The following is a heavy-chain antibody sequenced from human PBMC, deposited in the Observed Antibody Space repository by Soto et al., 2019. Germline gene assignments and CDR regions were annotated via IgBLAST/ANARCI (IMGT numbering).Heavy chain of an antibody. V-gene: IGHV3-7*03. Sequence: GSLRLSCAASGFTFASYWMSWVRQAPGEGLEWVANINQDGREIYYVDSVKGRFTISRENAKNSVYLQMDSLRAEDTAVYYCARAGSIGSVDYWGQGTLVTVSS. CDR3: ARAGSIGSVDY. CDR1: GFTFASYW. J-gene: IGHJ4*02. D-gene: IGHD6-19*01. CDR2: INQDGREI.